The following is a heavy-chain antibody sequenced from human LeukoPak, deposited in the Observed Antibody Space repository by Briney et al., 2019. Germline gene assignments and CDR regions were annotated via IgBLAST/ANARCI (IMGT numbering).Heavy chain of an antibody. V-gene: IGHV3-33*01. D-gene: IGHD3-22*01. Sequence: GGSLRLSCAASGFTFTTHNMHWVRQAPGKGLEWMAFISYGGVFKQYADSVKGRFTVSRDNSKNTLYLQMNSLRTEDTAVYYCARGEYYYDGGYWGQGTLVTVSS. CDR1: GFTFTTHN. CDR2: ISYGGVFK. J-gene: IGHJ4*02. CDR3: ARGEYYYDGGY.